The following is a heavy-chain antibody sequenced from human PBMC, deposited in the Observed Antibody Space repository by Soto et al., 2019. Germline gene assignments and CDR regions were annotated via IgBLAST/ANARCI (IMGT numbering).Heavy chain of an antibody. D-gene: IGHD6-19*01. Sequence: PGGSLRLSCAASGFTFSSYWMHWVRQAPGKGLVWVSRINSDGSSTTYADSVKGRFTISRDNAKNTLYLQMNSLRAEDTAVFYCARARIAVAGFDYWGQGTLVTVSS. J-gene: IGHJ4*02. CDR3: ARARIAVAGFDY. CDR1: GFTFSSYW. V-gene: IGHV3-74*01. CDR2: INSDGSST.